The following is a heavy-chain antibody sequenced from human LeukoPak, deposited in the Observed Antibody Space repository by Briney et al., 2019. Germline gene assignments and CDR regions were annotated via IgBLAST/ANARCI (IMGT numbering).Heavy chain of an antibody. CDR2: IYYSGGT. CDR3: ARSYSSGYYYFDY. Sequence: SETLSLTCTVSGGSICSYYWSWIRQPPGKGLEWIGHIYYSGGTNYNPSLKSRVTMSIDTSKNQFSLRLTSVTAADTAVYYCARSYSSGYYYFDYWGQGTLVTVSS. CDR1: GGSICSYY. D-gene: IGHD6-19*01. V-gene: IGHV4-59*01. J-gene: IGHJ4*02.